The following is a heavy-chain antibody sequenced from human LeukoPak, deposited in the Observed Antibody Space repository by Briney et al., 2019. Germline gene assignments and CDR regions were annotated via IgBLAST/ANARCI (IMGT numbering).Heavy chain of an antibody. CDR1: GYTFTSYA. CDR3: ARDGDLIAVAGRGFDY. Sequence: GASVKVSCKASGYTFTSYAMNWVRQAPGQGLEWMGWINTNTGNPTYAQGFTGRFVFSLDTSVSTAYLQISSLKAEDTAVYYCARDGDLIAVAGRGFDYWGQGTLVTVSS. CDR2: INTNTGNP. D-gene: IGHD6-19*01. V-gene: IGHV7-4-1*02. J-gene: IGHJ4*02.